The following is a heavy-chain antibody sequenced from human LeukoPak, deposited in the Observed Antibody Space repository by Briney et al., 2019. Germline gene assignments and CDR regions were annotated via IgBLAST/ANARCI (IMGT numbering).Heavy chain of an antibody. D-gene: IGHD3-9*01. Sequence: GGSLRLSCAASGFTFDDYGMSWVRQVPGKGLEWVSCISYNGGSAHYADSVKGRFTVSRDNSKNIAHLQMDSLRAEDTAVYYCAKDGSRYPSFFDYWGQGNLVTVSS. J-gene: IGHJ4*02. CDR2: ISYNGGSA. V-gene: IGHV3-20*04. CDR3: AKDGSRYPSFFDY. CDR1: GFTFDDYG.